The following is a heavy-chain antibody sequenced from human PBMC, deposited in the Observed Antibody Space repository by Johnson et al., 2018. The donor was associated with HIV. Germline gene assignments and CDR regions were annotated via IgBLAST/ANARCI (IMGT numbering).Heavy chain of an antibody. V-gene: IGHV3-30*04. CDR1: GFTFSSYA. J-gene: IGHJ3*02. D-gene: IGHD3-22*01. CDR2: ISYDGSNK. Sequence: QVQLVESGGGVVQPGRSLRLSCAASGFTFSSYAMHWVRQAPGKVLEWVAVISYDGSNKYYADSVKGRFTISRDNSKNTLYLQMNSLRAEDTAVYYCAKEGSGYFHAFDIWGQGTMVTVAS. CDR3: AKEGSGYFHAFDI.